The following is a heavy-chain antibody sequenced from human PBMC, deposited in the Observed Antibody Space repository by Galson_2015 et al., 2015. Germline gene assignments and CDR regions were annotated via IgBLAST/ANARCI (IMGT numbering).Heavy chain of an antibody. CDR2: ISYDGSNK. V-gene: IGHV3-30-3*01. CDR1: GFTFSSYA. D-gene: IGHD2-8*01. Sequence: SLRLSCAASGFTFSSYAMHWVRQAPGRGLEWVAVISYDGSNKYYADSVKGRFTVSRDNSKNTLYLQMNSLRAEDTAVYYCASIPRSSIVLMVYAHDYWGQGTLVTVSS. J-gene: IGHJ4*02. CDR3: ASIPRSSIVLMVYAHDY.